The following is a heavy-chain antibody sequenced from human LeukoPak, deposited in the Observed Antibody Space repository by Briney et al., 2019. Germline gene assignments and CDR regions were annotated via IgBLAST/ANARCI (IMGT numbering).Heavy chain of an antibody. D-gene: IGHD2-15*01. Sequence: GESLKISCKGSGYSFTSYWIGWVRRMPGKGLEWMGIIYPGDSDTRYSPSFQGQVTISADKSISTAYLQWSSLKASDTAMYYCARPYCSGGSCYHDAFDIWGQGTMVTVSS. V-gene: IGHV5-51*01. CDR3: ARPYCSGGSCYHDAFDI. CDR1: GYSFTSYW. CDR2: IYPGDSDT. J-gene: IGHJ3*02.